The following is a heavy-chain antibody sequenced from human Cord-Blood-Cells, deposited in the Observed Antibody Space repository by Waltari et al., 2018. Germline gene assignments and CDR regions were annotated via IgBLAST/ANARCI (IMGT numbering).Heavy chain of an antibody. Sequence: QVQLQQWGAGLLKPSETLSLTCAVYGGSFSGYYWSWIRQPPGKGLEWIGEINHSGSTNYNPSLKSRVTISVDTSKNQFSLKLSSVTAADTNVYYCASTCEGTAMVTFGAFDIWGQGTMVTVSS. V-gene: IGHV4-34*01. CDR3: ASTCEGTAMVTFGAFDI. CDR2: INHSGST. J-gene: IGHJ3*02. CDR1: GGSFSGYY. D-gene: IGHD5-18*01.